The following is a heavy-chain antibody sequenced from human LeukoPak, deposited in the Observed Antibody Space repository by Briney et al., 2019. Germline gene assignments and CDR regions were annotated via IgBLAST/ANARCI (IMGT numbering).Heavy chain of an antibody. V-gene: IGHV4-34*01. D-gene: IGHD6-13*01. CDR1: GRSFSGYY. CDR2: INHSGST. Sequence: SETLSLTCAVYGRSFSGYYWSWIRQPPGKGLEWIGEINHSGSTNYNPSLKSRVTISVDTSKNQFSLKLRSVTAADTAVYYCARKEGGQLVNTRRWFDPWGQGTLVTVSS. J-gene: IGHJ5*02. CDR3: ARKEGGQLVNTRRWFDP.